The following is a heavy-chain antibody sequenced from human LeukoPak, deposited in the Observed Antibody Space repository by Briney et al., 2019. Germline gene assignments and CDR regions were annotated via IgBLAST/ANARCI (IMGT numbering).Heavy chain of an antibody. Sequence: SGTLSLTCTVSGDSISSGGYFWNWIRQHPVKGLEWIGNIYNSGSTDYNPSLISRLTISLDTSKNQFSLRLSSVTAADTAVYYCARGVEFGDYVDYWGQGTLVTVSS. CDR1: GDSISSGGYF. V-gene: IGHV4-31*03. D-gene: IGHD3-10*01. J-gene: IGHJ4*02. CDR2: IYNSGST. CDR3: ARGVEFGDYVDY.